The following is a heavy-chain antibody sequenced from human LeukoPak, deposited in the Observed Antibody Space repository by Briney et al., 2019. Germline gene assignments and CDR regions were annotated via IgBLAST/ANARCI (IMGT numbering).Heavy chain of an antibody. CDR2: ISGSGGST. Sequence: GGSLRLSCAASGFTFSSYAMSWVRQAPGKGLEWVSAISGSGGSTYYADSVKGRFTISRDNSKNTLYLQMNSLRAEDTAVYYCAKTPLAAADGDRHFDYWGQGTLVTVSS. D-gene: IGHD6-13*01. V-gene: IGHV3-23*01. CDR3: AKTPLAAADGDRHFDY. J-gene: IGHJ4*02. CDR1: GFTFSSYA.